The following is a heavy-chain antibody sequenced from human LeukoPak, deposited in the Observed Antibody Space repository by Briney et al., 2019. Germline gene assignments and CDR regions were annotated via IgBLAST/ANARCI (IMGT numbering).Heavy chain of an antibody. CDR3: AKGPRRFSPAVY. Sequence: GGSLRLSCAASGFTFSTSAMSWVRQPPGKGLEWVSSFSAIGEITYYADSVKGRFTISRDTSKSTLYLQMNNLRAEDTAVYFCAKGPRRFSPAVYWGQGTLVTVSS. CDR2: FSAIGEIT. V-gene: IGHV3-23*01. CDR1: GFTFSTSA. J-gene: IGHJ4*02. D-gene: IGHD1-14*01.